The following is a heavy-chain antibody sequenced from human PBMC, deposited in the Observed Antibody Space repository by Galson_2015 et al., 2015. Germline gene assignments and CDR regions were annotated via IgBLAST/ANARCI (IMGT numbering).Heavy chain of an antibody. Sequence: SVKVSCKASGYTFNNYGISWVRQAPGQGLEWMGWISTYNNHTSYAQKVQGRVTMTTDTSTSTAYMELRSLRSDDTAMYYCARDSGIPYSTVDYWGQGTLVTVSS. J-gene: IGHJ4*02. CDR2: ISTYNNHT. V-gene: IGHV1-18*01. CDR1: GYTFNNYG. CDR3: ARDSGIPYSTVDY. D-gene: IGHD6-13*01.